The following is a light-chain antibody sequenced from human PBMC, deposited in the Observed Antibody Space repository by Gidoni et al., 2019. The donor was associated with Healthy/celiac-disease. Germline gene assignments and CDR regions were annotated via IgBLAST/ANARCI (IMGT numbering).Light chain of an antibody. V-gene: IGKV1-9*01. CDR2: AAS. CDR1: QGISSY. J-gene: IGKJ1*01. CDR3: QQLNSYPLT. Sequence: DIQLTQSPSFLSASVGDRVTITCRASQGISSYLAWYQQKPGKAPKLLIYAASTLQSGVPSRFSGSGSGTEFTLTISSLQPEDFATYYCQQLNSYPLTFXQXTKVXIK.